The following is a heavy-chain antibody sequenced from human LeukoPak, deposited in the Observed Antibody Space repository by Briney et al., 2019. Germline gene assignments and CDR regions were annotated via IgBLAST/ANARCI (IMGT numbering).Heavy chain of an antibody. CDR2: ISWDGGST. Sequence: GGSLRLSCAASGFTFDDYAMHWVRQAPGKDLEWVSLISWDGGSTYYADSVKGRFTISRDNSKNSLYLQMNSLRAEDTALYYCAKAFHGYGGTDYWGQGTLVTVSS. V-gene: IGHV3-43D*03. CDR1: GFTFDDYA. CDR3: AKAFHGYGGTDY. D-gene: IGHD5-18*01. J-gene: IGHJ4*02.